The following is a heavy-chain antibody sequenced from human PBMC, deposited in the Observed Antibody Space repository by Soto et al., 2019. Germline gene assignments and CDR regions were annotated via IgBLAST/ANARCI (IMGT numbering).Heavy chain of an antibody. V-gene: IGHV4-39*01. CDR2: IFYSGST. CDR3: ASSIRGSYFDY. Sequence: SETLSLTCTVSGGSISSSSYYWGWIRQPPGKGLEWIGNIFYSGSTYYNPSLKSRVTISVDTSKNQFSLKLSSVTAADTAVYYCASSIRGSYFDYWGQGTLFTVS. D-gene: IGHD3-16*01. J-gene: IGHJ4*02. CDR1: GGSISSSSYY.